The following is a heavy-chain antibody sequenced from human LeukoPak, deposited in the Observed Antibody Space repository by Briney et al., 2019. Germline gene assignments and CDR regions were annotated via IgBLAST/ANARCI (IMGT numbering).Heavy chain of an antibody. CDR3: ATYYFDRSGFYHDY. J-gene: IGHJ4*02. V-gene: IGHV4-39*07. Sequence: SETLSLTCTVSGGPISSSSYYWGWIRQPPGKGLEWIGSIYYSVNTYYNPSLKNRVTISVDTSKNQFSLKLSSVTAADTAVYYCATYYFDRSGFYHDYWGQGTLVTVSS. D-gene: IGHD3-22*01. CDR1: GGPISSSSYY. CDR2: IYYSVNT.